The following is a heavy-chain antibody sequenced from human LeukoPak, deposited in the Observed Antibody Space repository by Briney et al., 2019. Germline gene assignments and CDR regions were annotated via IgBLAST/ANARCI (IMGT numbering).Heavy chain of an antibody. CDR1: GYTFTRYD. J-gene: IGHJ4*02. CDR3: ARDFLTIPFMGVEIDY. CDR2: ISAYNGNT. Sequence: ASVNVSCQASGYTFTRYDIRWVRQARGQGLEGMGWISAYNGNTIYAQMLEGRVTMPTDTSTSTAYMELTSLRSDDTAVYYCARDFLTIPFMGVEIDYWGQGTLVTVSS. D-gene: IGHD3-16*01. V-gene: IGHV1-18*04.